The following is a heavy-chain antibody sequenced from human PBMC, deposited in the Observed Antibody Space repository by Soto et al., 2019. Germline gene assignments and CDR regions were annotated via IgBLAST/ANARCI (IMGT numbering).Heavy chain of an antibody. CDR1: GGSITSSGYY. Sequence: QVQLQESGPGLVKPSQTLSLTCTVSGGSITSSGYYWSWIRQHPGEGLEWIGFTSNSGSTSYNPSLTSRVTISVDTSSNQFSLNLKSVTAADTAVYYCARGGGSTKGDYWGQGTLVTVSP. D-gene: IGHD2-2*01. V-gene: IGHV4-31*03. J-gene: IGHJ4*02. CDR3: ARGGGSTKGDY. CDR2: TSNSGST.